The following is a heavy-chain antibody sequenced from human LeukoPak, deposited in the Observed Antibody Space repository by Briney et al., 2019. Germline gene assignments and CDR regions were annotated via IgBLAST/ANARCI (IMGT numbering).Heavy chain of an antibody. V-gene: IGHV4-38-2*02. CDR1: NYSISNSLY. J-gene: IGHJ6*03. CDR2: IYRSGST. D-gene: IGHD4-17*01. CDR3: ARGTYGYYMDV. Sequence: KPSETLSLTCSGSNYSISNSLYWGLLRPPPGKGLEWIGIIYRSGSTFYNPSLKSRVTISLDTSKNQFSLKLSSVAAADTAVYSCARGTYGYYMDVWGKGTTVTVSS.